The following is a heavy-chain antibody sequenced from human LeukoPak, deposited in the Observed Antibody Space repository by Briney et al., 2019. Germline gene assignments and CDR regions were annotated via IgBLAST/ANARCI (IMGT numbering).Heavy chain of an antibody. V-gene: IGHV3-30*04. Sequence: GGSLRLSCAASGFTFSSYAMHWVRQAPGKGLEWVAVISYDGSNKYYADSVKGRFTISRDNSKNTLYLQMNRLRGEDTAVYYCASRDWNHALFDYWGQGTLVTVSS. CDR2: ISYDGSNK. D-gene: IGHD1-1*01. CDR3: ASRDWNHALFDY. J-gene: IGHJ4*02. CDR1: GFTFSSYA.